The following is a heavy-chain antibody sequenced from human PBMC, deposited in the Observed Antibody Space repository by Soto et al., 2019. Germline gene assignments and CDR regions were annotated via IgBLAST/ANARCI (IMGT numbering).Heavy chain of an antibody. CDR3: AAHTARDGYNMAFDY. Sequence: ASVKVSCKASGYTFTNFGISWVRQAPGQGLEWMGWISAYNGNTNYAQNFQGRVTMTTDTSTSTAYMELRSLRSDDTAVYYCAAHTARDGYNMAFDYWGQGTLVTVSS. J-gene: IGHJ4*02. V-gene: IGHV1-18*01. CDR2: ISAYNGNT. D-gene: IGHD5-12*01. CDR1: GYTFTNFG.